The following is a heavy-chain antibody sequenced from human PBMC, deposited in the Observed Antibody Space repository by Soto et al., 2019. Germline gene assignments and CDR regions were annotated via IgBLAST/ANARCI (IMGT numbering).Heavy chain of an antibody. CDR3: ARGAPPGDPYLYYYYYGMDV. CDR2: ISAYNGNT. V-gene: IGHV1-18*01. CDR1: GYTFTSYG. D-gene: IGHD2-21*01. Sequence: QVQLVQSGAEVKKPGASVKVSCKASGYTFTSYGISWVRQAPGQGLEWMGWISAYNGNTNYAQKLQGRVTMTTDTSTSTAYMELRSLRSDDTAVYYCARGAPPGDPYLYYYYYGMDVWGQGTTVTVSS. J-gene: IGHJ6*02.